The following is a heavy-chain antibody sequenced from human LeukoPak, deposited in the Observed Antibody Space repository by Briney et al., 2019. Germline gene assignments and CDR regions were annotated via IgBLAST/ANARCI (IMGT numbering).Heavy chain of an antibody. CDR1: GFTVSSNY. Sequence: GGSLRLSCAASGFTVSSNYMSWVRQAPGKGLEWVSVIYSGGSTYYADSVKGRFTISRHNSKNTLYLQMNSLRAEDTAVYYCARGNVDVGYYYYYGMDVRGQGTTVTVSS. CDR3: ARGNVDVGYYYYYGMDV. J-gene: IGHJ6*02. D-gene: IGHD5-12*01. V-gene: IGHV3-53*04. CDR2: IYSGGST.